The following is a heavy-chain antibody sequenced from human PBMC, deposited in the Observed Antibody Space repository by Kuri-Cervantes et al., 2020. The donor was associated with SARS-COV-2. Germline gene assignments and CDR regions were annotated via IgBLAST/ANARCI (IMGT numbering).Heavy chain of an antibody. CDR2: IRYDGSNK. CDR1: GFTFSSYG. D-gene: IGHD1-26*01. CDR3: AKASLVGYYYYYMDV. V-gene: IGHV3-30*02. Sequence: GESLKISCAASGFTFSSYGMHWVRQAPGKGLEWVAFIRYDGSNKYYADPVKGRFTISRDNSKNTLYLQMNSLRAEDTAVYYCAKASLVGYYYYYMDVWGKGTTVTVSS. J-gene: IGHJ6*03.